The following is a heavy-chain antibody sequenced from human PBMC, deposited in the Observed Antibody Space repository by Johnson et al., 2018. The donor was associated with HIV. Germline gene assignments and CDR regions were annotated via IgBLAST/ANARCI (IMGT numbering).Heavy chain of an antibody. J-gene: IGHJ3*02. D-gene: IGHD3-16*01. CDR3: AKGSGGEADAFDI. CDR2: ISWNSGSI. Sequence: VQVVESRGVVVQPGGSLRLSCAASGFTFDDYTMHWVRQAPGKGLEWVSLISWNSGSIGYADSVKGRLTISRDNAKNSLYLQMNSLRAEDTALYYCAKGSGGEADAFDIWGQGTMVTVSS. V-gene: IGHV3-43*01. CDR1: GFTFDDYT.